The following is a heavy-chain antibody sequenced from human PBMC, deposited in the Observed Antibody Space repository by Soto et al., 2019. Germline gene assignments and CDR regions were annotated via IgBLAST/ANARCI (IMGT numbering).Heavy chain of an antibody. J-gene: IGHJ6*03. Sequence: PGGSLRLSCAASGFTFSNFAMSWVRHAPGKGLEWVSEITGSTGTTYYADSVRGRFIISRDNSQNTLHLQMNSLRPEDTAVYYCAKDTSSPQYYMDFWGKGTTVTVSS. D-gene: IGHD2-2*01. CDR1: GFTFSNFA. V-gene: IGHV3-23*01. CDR2: ITGSTGTT. CDR3: AKDTSSPQYYMDF.